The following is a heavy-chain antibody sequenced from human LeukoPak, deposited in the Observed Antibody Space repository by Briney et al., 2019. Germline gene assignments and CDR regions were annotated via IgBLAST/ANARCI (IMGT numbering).Heavy chain of an antibody. J-gene: IGHJ4*02. D-gene: IGHD2-15*01. CDR2: ISWNSGSI. CDR1: GFTFDDYA. CDR3: AKDRRAPHGGYCSGGSCEGTDFDY. Sequence: GGSLRLSCAASGFTFDDYAMHWVRQAPGKGLEWVSGISWNSGSIGYADSVKGRFTISRDNAKNSLYLQMNSLRAEDTALYYCAKDRRAPHGGYCSGGSCEGTDFDYWGQGTLVTVSS. V-gene: IGHV3-9*01.